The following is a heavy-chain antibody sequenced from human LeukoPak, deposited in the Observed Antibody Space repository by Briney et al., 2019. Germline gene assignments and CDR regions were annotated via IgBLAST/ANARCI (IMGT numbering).Heavy chain of an antibody. CDR1: GGSISSGGYY. J-gene: IGHJ3*02. CDR3: ARETTVTSYAFDI. CDR2: IYYSGST. Sequence: SETLSLTCTASGGSISSGGYYWSWIRQHPGKGLEWIGYIYYSGSTYYNPSLKSRVTISVDTSKNQFSLKLSSVTAADTAVYYCARETTVTSYAFDIWGQGTMATVSS. D-gene: IGHD4-11*01. V-gene: IGHV4-31*03.